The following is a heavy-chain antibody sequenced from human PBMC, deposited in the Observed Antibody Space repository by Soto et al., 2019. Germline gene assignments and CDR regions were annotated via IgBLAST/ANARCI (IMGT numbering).Heavy chain of an antibody. V-gene: IGHV3-15*07. Sequence: PGGSLRLSCGASGFTFNDAWMNWVRQAPGQGLEWVGRIKSKSDGGTTDYAAPAKGRFTISRDDSKNMLYLQMNSLKTEDTALYYCTTDSTPPSWGQGTLVTVSS. CDR2: IKSKSDGGTT. J-gene: IGHJ5*02. CDR3: TTDSTPPS. CDR1: GFTFNDAW. D-gene: IGHD2-15*01.